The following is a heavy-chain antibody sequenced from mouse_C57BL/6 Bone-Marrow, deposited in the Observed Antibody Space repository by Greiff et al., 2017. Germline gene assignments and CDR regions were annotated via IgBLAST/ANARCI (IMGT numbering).Heavy chain of an antibody. Sequence: EVQLQQSVAELVRPGASVKLSCTASGYNIKNSYMHWVKQRPEQGLEWIGRIDPANGNTNYDSKFKGKATLTADTSSSTAYLHRSSLTSEDTAIYDCAIRGSSRYRYFGVWGTGNTVTVSS. CDR3: AIRGSSRYRYFGV. D-gene: IGHD1-1*01. V-gene: IGHV14-3*01. CDR2: IDPANGNT. CDR1: GYNIKNSY. J-gene: IGHJ1*03.